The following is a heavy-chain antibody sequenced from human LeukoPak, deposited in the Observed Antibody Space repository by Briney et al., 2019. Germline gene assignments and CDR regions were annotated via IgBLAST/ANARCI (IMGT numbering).Heavy chain of an antibody. CDR1: GFTFSTYE. V-gene: IGHV3-48*03. Sequence: GGSLRLSCAASGFTFSTYEMNWVRQAPGKGLEWVSYISSSGSTIYYADSVKGRFTISRDNAKNPLYLQMNSLSAEDTAVYYCARVKYGSVRAFDIWGQGTMVTVSS. CDR2: ISSSGSTI. J-gene: IGHJ3*02. D-gene: IGHD3-10*01. CDR3: ARVKYGSVRAFDI.